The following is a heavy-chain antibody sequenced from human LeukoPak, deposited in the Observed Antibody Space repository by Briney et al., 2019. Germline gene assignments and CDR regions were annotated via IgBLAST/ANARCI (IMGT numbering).Heavy chain of an antibody. J-gene: IGHJ5*02. Sequence: SETLSLTCTVSGGSISSYYWSWIRQPPGKGLEWIGYIYYSGSTNYNPSLKSRVTISVDTSKNQFSLKLSSVTAADTAVYYCARGSAANSDHWGQGTLVTVSS. CDR2: IYYSGST. CDR1: GGSISSYY. CDR3: ARGSAANSDH. V-gene: IGHV4-59*01. D-gene: IGHD2-2*01.